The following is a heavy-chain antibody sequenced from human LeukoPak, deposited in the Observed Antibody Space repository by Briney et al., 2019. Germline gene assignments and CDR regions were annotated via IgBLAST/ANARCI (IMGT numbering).Heavy chain of an antibody. CDR3: ARSDYCGGDCYEIGYFDL. J-gene: IGHJ2*01. CDR2: IWYDGSNK. Sequence: GGSLRLSCAASGFTFSSYGMHWVRQAPGKGLEWVAVIWYDGSNKYYADSVKGRLTISRDNSKNTLYLQMNSLRAEDTAVYYCARSDYCGGDCYEIGYFDLWGRGTLVTVSS. V-gene: IGHV3-33*01. D-gene: IGHD2-21*02. CDR1: GFTFSSYG.